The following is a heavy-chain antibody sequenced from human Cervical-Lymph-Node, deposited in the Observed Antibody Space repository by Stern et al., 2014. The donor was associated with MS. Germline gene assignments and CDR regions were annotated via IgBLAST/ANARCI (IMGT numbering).Heavy chain of an antibody. V-gene: IGHV3-23*04. D-gene: IGHD2-15*01. CDR1: GFTFTSYA. J-gene: IGHJ4*02. CDR3: TLLATPTDY. CDR2: IIASGERT. Sequence: EVQLVESGGDLVQPGGSLRLSCVASGFTFTSYAINWVRQPPGKGLECISAIIASGERTYYADSVKGRFTISRDNSRNTVYLQMDSLSAEDTATYFCTLLATPTDYWGRGTLAIVSS.